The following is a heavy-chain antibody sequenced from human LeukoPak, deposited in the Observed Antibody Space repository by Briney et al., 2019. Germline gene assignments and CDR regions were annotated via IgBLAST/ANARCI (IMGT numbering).Heavy chain of an antibody. J-gene: IGHJ5*02. Sequence: PGGSLRLSCAASGFTFSSYEMNWVRQAPGKGLEWVSYISSSGSTIYYADSVKGRFTISRDNAKNSLYLQMNSLRAEDTAVYYCAKGGAYYDFWSGYYDENWFDPWGQGTLVTVSS. CDR1: GFTFSSYE. D-gene: IGHD3-3*01. CDR2: ISSSGSTI. V-gene: IGHV3-48*03. CDR3: AKGGAYYDFWSGYYDENWFDP.